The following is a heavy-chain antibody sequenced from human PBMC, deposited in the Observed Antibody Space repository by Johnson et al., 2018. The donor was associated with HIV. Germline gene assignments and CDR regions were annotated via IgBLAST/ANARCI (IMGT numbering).Heavy chain of an antibody. CDR3: AREKGKITIRDGFDI. J-gene: IGHJ3*02. D-gene: IGHD5-24*01. V-gene: IGHV3-30*03. CDR2: TSYDGSNK. Sequence: QVQLVESGGGVVQPGRSLRLSCAASGFAFSNFGMHWVRQAPGKGLEWVAVTSYDGSNKYSADAVKGRFTISRDNSKNTLYLQMNSLRPEDTAVYFCAREKGKITIRDGFDIWGQGTMGTVSS. CDR1: GFAFSNFG.